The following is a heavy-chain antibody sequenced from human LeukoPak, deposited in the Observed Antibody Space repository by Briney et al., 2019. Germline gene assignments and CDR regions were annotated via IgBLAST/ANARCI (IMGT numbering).Heavy chain of an antibody. D-gene: IGHD3-9*01. CDR1: GGSISSGDYY. J-gene: IGHJ4*02. Sequence: PSQTLSLTCTVSGGSISSGDYYWSWIRQPPGKGLEWIGYIYYSGSTYYNPSLKSRVTISVDTSKNQFSLKLSSVTAADTAVYYCARVLRYFDRYGHFDYWGQGTLVTVSS. CDR3: ARVLRYFDRYGHFDY. V-gene: IGHV4-30-4*01. CDR2: IYYSGST.